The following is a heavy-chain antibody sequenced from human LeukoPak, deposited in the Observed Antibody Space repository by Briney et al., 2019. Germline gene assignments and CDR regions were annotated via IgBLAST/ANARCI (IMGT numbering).Heavy chain of an antibody. Sequence: GRSLRLSCAASGFTFSSYAMHWVRQAPGKGLEWVAVISYDGSNKYYADSVKGRFTISRDNSKNTLYLQMNSLRSEDTAVYYCARDLPRYYYDSSGYDDYWGQGTLVTVSS. CDR1: GFTFSSYA. J-gene: IGHJ4*02. D-gene: IGHD3-22*01. V-gene: IGHV3-30-3*01. CDR3: ARDLPRYYYDSSGYDDY. CDR2: ISYDGSNK.